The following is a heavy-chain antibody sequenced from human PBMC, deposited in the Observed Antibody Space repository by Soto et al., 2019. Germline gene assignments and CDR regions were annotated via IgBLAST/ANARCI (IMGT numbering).Heavy chain of an antibody. J-gene: IGHJ4*02. CDR3: SLSSGLTLPFDY. D-gene: IGHD3-22*01. CDR2: INPNSGGT. V-gene: IGHV1-2*02. CDR1: GYTFTGYY. Sequence: ASVKVSCKASGYTFTGYYMHWVRQAPGQGLEWMGWINPNSGGTNYAQKFQGRVTMTRDTSISTAYMELSGLRSDDTAVYYCSLSSGLTLPFDYWGQGTLVTVSS.